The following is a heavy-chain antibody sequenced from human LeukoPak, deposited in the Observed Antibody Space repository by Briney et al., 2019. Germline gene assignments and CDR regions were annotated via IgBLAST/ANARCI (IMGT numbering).Heavy chain of an antibody. Sequence: SVKVSCKASGGTFSSYAISWVRQAPGQGLEWMGGIIPIFGTANYAQKFQGRVTITTDESTSTAYMELSSLRSEDTAVYYCARDPGYSYGPRAFDIWGQGTMVTVSS. V-gene: IGHV1-69*05. D-gene: IGHD5-18*01. CDR3: ARDPGYSYGPRAFDI. CDR2: IIPIFGTA. J-gene: IGHJ3*02. CDR1: GGTFSSYA.